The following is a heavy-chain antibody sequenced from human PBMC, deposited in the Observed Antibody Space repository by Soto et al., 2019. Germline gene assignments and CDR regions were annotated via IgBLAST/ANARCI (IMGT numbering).Heavy chain of an antibody. CDR1: GFSFSNAW. D-gene: IGHD1-7*01. J-gene: IGHJ4*02. CDR2: IKSKTDGGTT. V-gene: IGHV3-15*07. Sequence: EVQLVESGGGLVKPGGSLRLSCEASGFSFSNAWMNWVRQAPGKGLEWVGYIKSKTDGGTTNHAAPVKGRFTISRDDSKSTLYLQMNSLKSEDTAVYYCTTGDRDGTTSGSPYYWGQGTLVSVSS. CDR3: TTGDRDGTTSGSPYY.